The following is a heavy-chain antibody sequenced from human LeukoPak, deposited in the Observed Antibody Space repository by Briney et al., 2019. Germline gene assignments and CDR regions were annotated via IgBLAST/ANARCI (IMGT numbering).Heavy chain of an antibody. CDR1: GGSISSSSYY. D-gene: IGHD3-3*01. V-gene: IGHV4-39*01. J-gene: IGHJ4*02. Sequence: SETLSLTCTVSGGSISSSSYYWRWIRQPPGKGLEWIGSIYYSGSTYYNPSLKSRVTISVDTSKNQFSLKLSSVTAADTAVYYCASRLHYDFWSGYYTGRWGQGTLVTVSS. CDR2: IYYSGST. CDR3: ASRLHYDFWSGYYTGR.